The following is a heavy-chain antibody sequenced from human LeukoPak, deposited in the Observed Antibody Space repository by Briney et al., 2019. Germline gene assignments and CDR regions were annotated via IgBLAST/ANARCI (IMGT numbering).Heavy chain of an antibody. J-gene: IGHJ4*02. V-gene: IGHV3-20*04. Sequence: PGGSLRLCCAASGFTFDDYGMSWVRQVPGKGLEWGSGINWNGGSTGYADSVKGRFTISRDNAKNSLYLQMNSLRAEDTALYYCARGLEGSGSYYNGYFDYWGQGTLVTVSS. D-gene: IGHD3-10*01. CDR1: GFTFDDYG. CDR3: ARGLEGSGSYYNGYFDY. CDR2: INWNGGST.